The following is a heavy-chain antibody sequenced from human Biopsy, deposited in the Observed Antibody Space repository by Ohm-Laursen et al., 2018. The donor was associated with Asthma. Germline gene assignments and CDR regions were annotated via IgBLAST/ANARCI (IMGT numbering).Heavy chain of an antibody. J-gene: IGHJ4*02. V-gene: IGHV3-30*03. CDR3: ASQSSGPDFWSGYYYFDY. Sequence: SLRLSCTASGFTFSSYGMHWVRQAPGKGLEWVAVISYDGSNKYYADSVKGRFTISRDNPKYTLYLQMNSLRAEDTAVYYCASQSSGPDFWSGYYYFDYWGQGTLVTVSS. CDR2: ISYDGSNK. D-gene: IGHD3-3*01. CDR1: GFTFSSYG.